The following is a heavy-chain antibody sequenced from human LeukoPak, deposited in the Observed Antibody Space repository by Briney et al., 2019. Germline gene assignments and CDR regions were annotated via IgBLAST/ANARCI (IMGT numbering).Heavy chain of an antibody. V-gene: IGHV4-38-2*02. CDR3: VRGVDS. J-gene: IGHJ4*02. Sequence: SETLSLTCSVSGYSISSGFHWGWIRQPPGKGLEWIGNFFHTGTTSYNPSLKGRATISVDMSQNHFSLKLDSVTAADTAIYHCVRGVDSWGQGSLVTVSS. CDR1: GYSISSGFH. CDR2: FFHTGTT.